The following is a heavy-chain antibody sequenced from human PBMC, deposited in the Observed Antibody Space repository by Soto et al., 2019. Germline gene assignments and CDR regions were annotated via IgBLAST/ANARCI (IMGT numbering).Heavy chain of an antibody. Sequence: SETLSLTCTVSGGSISSGGYYWSWIRQHPGKGLEWIGYIYYSGSTYYNPSLKSRVTISVDTSKNQFSLKLSSVTAADTAVYYCARDAMGYCYYGMDVWGQGTTVTVSS. CDR2: IYYSGST. J-gene: IGHJ6*02. V-gene: IGHV4-31*03. CDR3: ARDAMGYCYYGMDV. CDR1: GGSISSGGYY. D-gene: IGHD3-16*01.